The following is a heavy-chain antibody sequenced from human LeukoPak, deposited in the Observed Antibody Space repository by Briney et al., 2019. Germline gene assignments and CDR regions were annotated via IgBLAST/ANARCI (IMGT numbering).Heavy chain of an antibody. D-gene: IGHD3-10*01. CDR3: ARVNTMVRGALGAFDI. J-gene: IGHJ3*02. CDR1: GFTFSNYW. V-gene: IGHV3-74*01. Sequence: WGSLRLSCAASGFTFSNYWMHWVRQAPGKGLVWVSRINSDGSSTSYADSVKGRFTISRDNAKNTLYLQMNSPRAEDTAVYYCARVNTMVRGALGAFDIWGQGTMVTVSS. CDR2: INSDGSST.